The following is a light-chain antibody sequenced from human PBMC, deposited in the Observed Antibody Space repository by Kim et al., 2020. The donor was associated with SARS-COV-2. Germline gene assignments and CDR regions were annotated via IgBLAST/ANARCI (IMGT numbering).Light chain of an antibody. Sequence: SLSTRESAALSCRASQSVSSYLAWYQQKPGQAPRLLIYDASNRATGIPARFSGSGSGTDFTLTISSLEPEDFAVYYCQQRSNWLTFGGGTKVDIK. CDR2: DAS. J-gene: IGKJ4*01. V-gene: IGKV3-11*01. CDR1: QSVSSY. CDR3: QQRSNWLT.